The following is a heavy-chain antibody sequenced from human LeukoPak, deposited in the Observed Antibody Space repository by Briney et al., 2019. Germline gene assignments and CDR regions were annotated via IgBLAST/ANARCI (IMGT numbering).Heavy chain of an antibody. CDR1: GFTFSSYE. J-gene: IGHJ5*02. Sequence: GGSLRLSCAASGFTFSSYEMNWVRQAPGKGLEWVSYISSSGSTIYYADSVKGRFTISRDNSKNTLYLQMNSLSAEDTAVYYCARDFAYAAGSWFDPWGQGTLVTVSS. CDR2: ISSSGSTI. D-gene: IGHD2-21*01. CDR3: ARDFAYAAGSWFDP. V-gene: IGHV3-48*03.